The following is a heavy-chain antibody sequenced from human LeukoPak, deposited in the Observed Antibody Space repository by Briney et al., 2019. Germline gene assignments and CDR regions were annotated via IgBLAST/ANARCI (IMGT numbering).Heavy chain of an antibody. CDR3: ARSGRSDILTGYTFDY. CDR1: GGSISSGGYS. V-gene: IGHV4-30-2*01. J-gene: IGHJ4*02. CDR2: IYHSGST. Sequence: PSETVSLTCAGSGGSISSGGYSWSWIRQPPGKGLEWIGYIYHSGSTSYNPSLKSRVTISVDMSKNQFCLKLSSVTAADTAVYYCARSGRSDILTGYTFDYWGQGTLVTVSS. D-gene: IGHD3-9*01.